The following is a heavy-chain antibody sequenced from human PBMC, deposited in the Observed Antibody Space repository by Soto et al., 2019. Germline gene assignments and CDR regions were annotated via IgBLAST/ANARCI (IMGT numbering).Heavy chain of an antibody. D-gene: IGHD3-10*01. CDR3: VRDSGRGFYFDY. CDR1: GFTFSDHY. V-gene: IGHV3-72*01. J-gene: IGHJ4*02. CDR2: IRNRPNSYTT. Sequence: EVQLVESEGGSVQPGGSLRLSCAASGFTFSDHYMDWVRQAPGKGLEWVGRIRNRPNSYTTQYAASVIGRFAVLRDDSENLVYLQMNDLKTEDTAVYYCVRDSGRGFYFDYWGQGAQVTVSS.